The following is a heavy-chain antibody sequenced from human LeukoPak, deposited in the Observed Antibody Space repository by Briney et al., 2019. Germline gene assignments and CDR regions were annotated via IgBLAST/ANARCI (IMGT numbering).Heavy chain of an antibody. J-gene: IGHJ3*02. D-gene: IGHD3-16*01. Sequence: GGSLRLSCAASGFTFSDYYMSWIRQAPGKGLEWVSYISSSGSTIYYADSVKGRFTISRDNAKNSLYLQMNSLRAEDTAVYYCARGGYDYVWGTPWGAFDIWGQGTMVTVSS. CDR1: GFTFSDYY. CDR2: ISSSGSTI. CDR3: ARGGYDYVWGTPWGAFDI. V-gene: IGHV3-11*01.